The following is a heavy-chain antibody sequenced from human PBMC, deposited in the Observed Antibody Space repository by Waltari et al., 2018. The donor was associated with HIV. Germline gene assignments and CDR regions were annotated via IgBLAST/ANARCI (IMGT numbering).Heavy chain of an antibody. J-gene: IGHJ4*02. CDR3: SMARRGAVFGDN. Sequence: QVRLEQSVAEGKEPGASVKVSCKTSGYKFTDYDINWVRRAAGQGLAWMGWMNPDSGTTGYAQKFQARVSMTMNTAKSTAFLEMRDLRSQNTAVYYCSMARRGAVFGDNWGQGTAVTVSS. D-gene: IGHD3-3*01. CDR2: MNPDSGTT. CDR1: GYKFTDYD. V-gene: IGHV1-8*01.